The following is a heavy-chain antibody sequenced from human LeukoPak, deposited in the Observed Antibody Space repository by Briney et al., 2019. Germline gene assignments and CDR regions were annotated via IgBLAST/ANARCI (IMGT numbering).Heavy chain of an antibody. CDR2: ISSSSSYI. CDR3: ARDLQSIVVVPAAIEY. Sequence: PGGSLRLSCAASGFTFSSYSMNWVRQAPGKGLEWVSSISSSSSYIYYADSVKVRFTISRDNAKNSLYLQMNSLRAEDTAVYYCARDLQSIVVVPAAIEYWGQGTLVTVSS. D-gene: IGHD2-2*01. CDR1: GFTFSSYS. V-gene: IGHV3-21*01. J-gene: IGHJ4*02.